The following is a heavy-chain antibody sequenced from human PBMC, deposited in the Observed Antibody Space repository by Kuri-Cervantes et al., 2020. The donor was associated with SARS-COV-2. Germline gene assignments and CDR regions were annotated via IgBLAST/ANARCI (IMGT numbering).Heavy chain of an antibody. J-gene: IGHJ4*02. V-gene: IGHV1-69*01. CDR2: IIPIFGTA. D-gene: IGHD3-3*01. CDR3: ARKISITILVRVWQYFDY. CDR1: GYTFTSYY. Sequence: GGSLRLSCKASGYTFTSYYMHWVRQAPGQGLEWMGGIIPIFGTANYAQKFQGRVTITADESTSTAYMELSSLRSDDTAVYYCARKISITILVRVWQYFDYWGQGTLVTVSS.